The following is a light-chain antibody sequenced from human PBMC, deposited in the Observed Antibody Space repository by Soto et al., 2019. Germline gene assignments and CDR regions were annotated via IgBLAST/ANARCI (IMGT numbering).Light chain of an antibody. V-gene: IGKV1-5*03. CDR3: QHYNSYSEA. CDR2: KAS. Sequence: DIQMTQSPSTLSGSVGDRVTITCRASQTISSWLAWYQQKPGKAPKLLIYKASTLKSGVPSRFSGSGSGTEFNLTISSLQADDFATNCCQHYNSYSEAFGQGTKGQLK. J-gene: IGKJ1*01. CDR1: QTISSW.